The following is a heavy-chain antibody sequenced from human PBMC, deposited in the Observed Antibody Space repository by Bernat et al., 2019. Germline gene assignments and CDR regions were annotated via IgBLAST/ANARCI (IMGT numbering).Heavy chain of an antibody. Sequence: QLQLQESGPGLVKPSETLSLTCTVSGGSISSSSYYWGWIRQPPGKGLEWIGSIYYSGSTYYNPSLKSRVTISVDTSKNQFSLKLSSVTAADTAVYYCARHCGYCGGDCYRGYFDYWGQGTLVTVSS. V-gene: IGHV4-39*01. CDR1: GGSISSSSYY. J-gene: IGHJ4*02. CDR2: IYYSGST. CDR3: ARHCGYCGGDCYRGYFDY. D-gene: IGHD2-21*02.